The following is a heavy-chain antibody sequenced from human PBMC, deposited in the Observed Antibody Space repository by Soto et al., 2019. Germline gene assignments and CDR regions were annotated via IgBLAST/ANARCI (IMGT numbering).Heavy chain of an antibody. CDR3: ARRGSSPYCSSTSCFLHYMDV. CDR1: GFTFSSYS. CDR2: ISSSSSTI. V-gene: IGHV3-48*01. Sequence: GGSLSLSCAASGFTFSSYSMNWVRQAPGKGLEWVSYISSSSSTIYYADSVKGRFTISRDNAKNSLYLQMNSLRAEDTAVYYCARRGSSPYCSSTSCFLHYMDVWGKGTTVTVSS. D-gene: IGHD2-2*01. J-gene: IGHJ6*03.